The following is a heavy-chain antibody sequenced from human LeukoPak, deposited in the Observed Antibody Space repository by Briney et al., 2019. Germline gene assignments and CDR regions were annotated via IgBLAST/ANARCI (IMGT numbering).Heavy chain of an antibody. J-gene: IGHJ4*02. CDR1: GYTFTGYY. Sequence: GASVKVSCKASGYTFTGYYMHWVRQAPGQGLEWMGWINPNSGGTNYARKFQGRVTMTRDTSISTAYMELSRLRSEDTAVYYCARGSNYYYDVTADYPRYWGQGTLVTVSS. CDR3: ARGSNYYYDVTADYPRY. D-gene: IGHD3-22*01. V-gene: IGHV1-2*02. CDR2: INPNSGGT.